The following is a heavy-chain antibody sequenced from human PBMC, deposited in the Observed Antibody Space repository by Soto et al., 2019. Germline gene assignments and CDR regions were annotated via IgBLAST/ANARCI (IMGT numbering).Heavy chain of an antibody. CDR1: GFTFRRYW. CDR3: ASPRGNYEDGDY. J-gene: IGHJ4*02. CDR2: IKEDGSEK. D-gene: IGHD3-3*01. Sequence: EVQLVESGGGLVQPGGSLRLSCAASGFTFRRYWMSWVRQAAGKGLEWVASIKEDGSEKNYVDAVKGRFTISRDNAEDSLYLQRTSLRDEDTAMYSCASPRGNYEDGDYWGQGTLVTVSS. V-gene: IGHV3-7*01.